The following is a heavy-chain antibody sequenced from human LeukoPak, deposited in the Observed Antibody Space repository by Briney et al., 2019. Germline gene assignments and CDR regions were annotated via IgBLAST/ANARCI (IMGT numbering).Heavy chain of an antibody. J-gene: IGHJ3*02. Sequence: PGGSLRLSCAASGFTFSNYRMNWVRQAPGKGLEWVSYISSSSSTIYYADSVKGRFTISRDNAKNSLYLQMNSLRAEDTAVYYCARGFRRIVVVTDDAFDIWGQGTMVTVSS. CDR3: ARGFRRIVVVTDDAFDI. CDR2: ISSSSSTI. CDR1: GFTFSNYR. D-gene: IGHD3-22*01. V-gene: IGHV3-48*04.